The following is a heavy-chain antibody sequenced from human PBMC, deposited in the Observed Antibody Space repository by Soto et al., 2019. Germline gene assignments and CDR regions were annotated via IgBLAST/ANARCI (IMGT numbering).Heavy chain of an antibody. V-gene: IGHV3-64D*06. J-gene: IGHJ6*02. CDR1: GFTFKSHA. Sequence: DGSLRLSCSASGFTFKSHAIHWVRQVPGKGLEYVSSINTSGESTFYADAVKGRFIVSRDNSNNTLDLQMTSLKYEDSGIYYCVKGRAKHCSGRTCGLCMDLWGQGTPVTVYS. D-gene: IGHD6-19*01. CDR3: VKGRAKHCSGRTCGLCMDL. CDR2: INTSGEST.